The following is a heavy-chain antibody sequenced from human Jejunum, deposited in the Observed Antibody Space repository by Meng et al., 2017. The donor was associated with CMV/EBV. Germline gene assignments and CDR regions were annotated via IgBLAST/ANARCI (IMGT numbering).Heavy chain of an antibody. Sequence: AAPGFPFSAYYMDWVRQAPGKGLEWVGRSRAKAYSYTTEYAASVKGRFTISRDDSKNSVYLQMSSLKTEDTAVYYCARDPYRGDVWGQGTMVTVSS. V-gene: IGHV3-72*01. D-gene: IGHD3-16*01. CDR3: ARDPYRGDV. J-gene: IGHJ3*01. CDR2: SRAKAYSYTT. CDR1: GFPFSAYY.